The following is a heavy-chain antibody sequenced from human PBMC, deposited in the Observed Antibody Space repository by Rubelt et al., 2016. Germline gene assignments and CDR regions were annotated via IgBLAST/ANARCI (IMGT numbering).Heavy chain of an antibody. D-gene: IGHD4-17*01. CDR2: IEAGNGDT. CDR3: ARANHGDYEDY. V-gene: IGHV1-3*01. CDR1: GYTFTNYG. Sequence: QVQLVQSGAEVKKPGASVKVSCKASGYTFTNYGMHWVRPAPGQRLEGMGWIEAGNGDTKYSQKLNDRVSITRDASANTAYMELSSLRSEDTAVYYCARANHGDYEDYWGQGTLVTVSS. J-gene: IGHJ4*02.